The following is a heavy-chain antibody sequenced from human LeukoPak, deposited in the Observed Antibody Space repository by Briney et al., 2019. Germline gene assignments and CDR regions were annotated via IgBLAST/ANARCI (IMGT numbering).Heavy chain of an antibody. J-gene: IGHJ4*02. CDR1: GFTFSSYS. CDR2: ISSSSSYI. Sequence: GGSLRLSCAASGFTFSSYSMNWVRQAPGKGLEWVSSISSSSSYIYYADSVRGRFTISRDNSRNTLFLQVNSLRLEDTAVYYCAKGRNYGSGSSTPHYDYWGQGTLVTVSS. D-gene: IGHD3-10*01. CDR3: AKGRNYGSGSSTPHYDY. V-gene: IGHV3-21*06.